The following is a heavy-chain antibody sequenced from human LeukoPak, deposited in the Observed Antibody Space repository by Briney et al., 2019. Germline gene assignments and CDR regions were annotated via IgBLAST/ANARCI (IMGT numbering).Heavy chain of an antibody. CDR3: ARDRNYLAPSYYYYGMDV. D-gene: IGHD5-24*01. Sequence: GGSLRLSCAASGFTFSSYSMSWVRQVPGKGLEWVSSISVSSSYIYYADSLKGRFTISRDNAKNSLNLQMNSLRAEDTAVYYCARDRNYLAPSYYYYGMDVWGQGTTVTVSS. V-gene: IGHV3-21*01. CDR1: GFTFSSYS. CDR2: ISVSSSYI. J-gene: IGHJ6*02.